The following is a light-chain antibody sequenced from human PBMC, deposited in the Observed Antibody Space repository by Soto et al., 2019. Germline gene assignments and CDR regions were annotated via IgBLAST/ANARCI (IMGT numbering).Light chain of an antibody. CDR1: SSDVGGYNY. V-gene: IGLV2-14*01. CDR3: SSYTSSSTLAVV. CDR2: DVS. Sequence: QSALTQPASVSGSPGQSITISCTGTSSDVGGYNYVSWYQQHPGKAPKLMIYDVSNRPSWVSNRFSGSKSGNTASLTISGLQAEDEADYYCSSYTSSSTLAVVFGGGTKVTVL. J-gene: IGLJ2*01.